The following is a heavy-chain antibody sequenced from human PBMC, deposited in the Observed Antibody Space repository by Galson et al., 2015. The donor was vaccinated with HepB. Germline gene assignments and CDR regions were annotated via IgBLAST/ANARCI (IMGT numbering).Heavy chain of an antibody. J-gene: IGHJ6*02. CDR2: IRHDGSYK. CDR1: GFPFSNYG. D-gene: IGHD6-13*01. CDR3: AKGVPHGRSWYGSMDV. V-gene: IGHV3-30*02. Sequence: SLRLSCATSGFPFSNYGVHWVRQAPGKGLEWVAFIRHDGSYKYYADSVKGRFTISRDNSKDTLDLQMSSLRVEDTAEYYCAKGVPHGRSWYGSMDVWGQGTTVTGSS.